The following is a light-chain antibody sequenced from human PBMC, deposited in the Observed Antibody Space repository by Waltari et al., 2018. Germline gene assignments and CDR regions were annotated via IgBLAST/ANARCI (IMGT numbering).Light chain of an antibody. J-gene: IGLJ7*01. Sequence: QSALTQPASVSGSPGQSITISCTGTSSDGGGYNLVSWYQQHPGKAPKLMIYEGSKRPSGVSNRFSGSKSGNTASLTISGLQAEDEADYYCCSYAGSSTVFGGGTQLTVL. V-gene: IGLV2-23*01. CDR1: SSDGGGYNL. CDR2: EGS. CDR3: CSYAGSSTV.